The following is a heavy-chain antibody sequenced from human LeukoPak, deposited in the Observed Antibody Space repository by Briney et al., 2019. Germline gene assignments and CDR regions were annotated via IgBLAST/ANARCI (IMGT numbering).Heavy chain of an antibody. CDR2: IRHDGSNK. D-gene: IGHD3-22*01. J-gene: IGHJ4*02. V-gene: IGHV3-30*02. CDR1: GFTFSSYG. CDR3: ASSFDYDSSFDY. Sequence: PGGSLRLSCAASGFTFSSYGMHWVRQAPGKGLEWVAFIRHDGSNKFYADSVRGRLTISRDNSKNTLYLQMNSLRAEDTAVYYCASSFDYDSSFDYWGQGTLVTVSS.